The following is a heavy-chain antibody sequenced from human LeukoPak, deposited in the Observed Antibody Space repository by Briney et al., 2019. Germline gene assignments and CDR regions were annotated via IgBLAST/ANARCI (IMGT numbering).Heavy chain of an antibody. CDR1: GGTFSSYA. V-gene: IGHV1-69*06. CDR2: IIPIFGTA. D-gene: IGHD6-6*01. CDR3: AREGFGIDSSVDY. J-gene: IGHJ4*02. Sequence: ASVKVSCKASGGTFSSYAISWVRQAPGQGLEWMGGIIPIFGTANYAQKFQGRVTITADKSTSTAYMELSSLRSEDTAVYYCAREGFGIDSSVDYWGPGTLVTVSS.